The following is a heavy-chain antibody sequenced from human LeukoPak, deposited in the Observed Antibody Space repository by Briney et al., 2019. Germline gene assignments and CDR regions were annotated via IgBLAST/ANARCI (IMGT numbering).Heavy chain of an antibody. CDR1: GGSISSRTYY. CDR3: ARQRSLVPYDYVWGSRRAYYMDV. Sequence: PSETLSLTCTVSGGSISSRTYYWGWIRQPPGKGLEWIGEINHSGSTNYNPSLKSRVTISVDTSKNQFSLKLSSVTAADTAVYYCARQRSLVPYDYVWGSRRAYYMDVWGKGTTVTISS. D-gene: IGHD3-16*01. J-gene: IGHJ6*03. V-gene: IGHV4-39*01. CDR2: INHSGST.